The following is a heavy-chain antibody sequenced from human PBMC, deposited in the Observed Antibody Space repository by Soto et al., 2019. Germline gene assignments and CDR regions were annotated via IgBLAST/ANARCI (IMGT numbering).Heavy chain of an antibody. Sequence: ASVKVSCKASGYTFTSSGISWVRHAPGQRLEWMGWINAGNGNTKYSQKFQGRVTITRDTSASTAYMELSSLRSEDTAVYYCARESAGTTGWFDPWGQGTLVTVSS. CDR3: ARESAGTTGWFDP. J-gene: IGHJ5*02. CDR1: GYTFTSSG. CDR2: INAGNGNT. V-gene: IGHV1-3*01. D-gene: IGHD1-1*01.